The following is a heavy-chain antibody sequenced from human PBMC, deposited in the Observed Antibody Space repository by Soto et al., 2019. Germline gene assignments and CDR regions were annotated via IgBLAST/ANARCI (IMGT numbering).Heavy chain of an antibody. CDR1: GFTFTSSA. V-gene: IGHV1-58*02. CDR3: AAPRPTRYYYYYMDV. CDR2: IVVGSGNT. J-gene: IGHJ6*03. Sequence: SVKVSCKASGFTFTSSAMQWLRQARGQRLEWIGWIVVGSGNTNYAQKFQERVTITRDMSTSTAYMELSSLRSEDTAVYYCAAPRPTRYYYYYMDVWGKVTTATAPS.